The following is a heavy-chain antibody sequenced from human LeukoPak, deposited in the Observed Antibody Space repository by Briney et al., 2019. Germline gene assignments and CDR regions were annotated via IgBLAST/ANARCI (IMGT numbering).Heavy chain of an antibody. J-gene: IGHJ4*02. V-gene: IGHV4-34*01. CDR1: GGSFSGYY. CDR2: INHSGST. CDR3: ARRYYDGLRSFDY. Sequence: SETLSLTCAVYGGSFSGYYWSWIRQPPGKGLEWIGEINHSGSTNYNPSLKSRVTISVDTSKNQFSLKLSSVTAADTAVYYCARRYYDGLRSFDYWGQGTLVTVSS. D-gene: IGHD3-22*01.